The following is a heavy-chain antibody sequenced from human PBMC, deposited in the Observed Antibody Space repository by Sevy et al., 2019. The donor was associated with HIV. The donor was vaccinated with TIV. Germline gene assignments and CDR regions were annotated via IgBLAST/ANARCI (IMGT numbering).Heavy chain of an antibody. CDR2: IDPNNGDT. D-gene: IGHD3-22*01. CDR1: GYRFGAHY. V-gene: IGHV1-2*02. CDR3: ARDYYDSGGTDNYFDP. Sequence: ASVKVSCKAFGYRFGAHYMHWIRQAPGQGFEWMGWIDPNNGDTKYGEGFQGRVALTRDTSTSTSYVELKNLTPDDTAVYYCARDYYDSGGTDNYFDPWGQGTLVTVSS. J-gene: IGHJ5*02.